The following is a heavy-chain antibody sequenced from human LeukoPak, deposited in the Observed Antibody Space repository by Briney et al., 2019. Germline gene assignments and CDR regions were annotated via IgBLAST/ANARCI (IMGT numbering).Heavy chain of an antibody. CDR2: ISSSSTYI. J-gene: IGHJ4*02. CDR1: GFIFSSYN. Sequence: GGSLRLSCAASGFIFSSYNINWVRQAPGKGLEWVSSISSSSTYIYYADSVKGRFTISRDNAKNSLYLQMNRLRAEDTAVYYCARALRDLDSSDYCPPLDYWGQGTLVTVSS. V-gene: IGHV3-21*01. CDR3: ARALRDLDSSDYCPPLDY. D-gene: IGHD3-22*01.